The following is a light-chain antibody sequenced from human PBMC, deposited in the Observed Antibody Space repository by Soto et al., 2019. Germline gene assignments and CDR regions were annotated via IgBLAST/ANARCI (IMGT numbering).Light chain of an antibody. V-gene: IGLV1-40*01. CDR1: RSNIGAGYD. Sequence: QSVLTQSPSVSGAPGQRVTISCTGSRSNIGAGYDVHWYQQLPGTAPKLLIYGNSNRPSGVPDRFSGSKSGTSASLAITGLQAEDEADYYCQSYDSSLSGYVVFGGGTKLIVL. CDR3: QSYDSSLSGYVV. CDR2: GNS. J-gene: IGLJ2*01.